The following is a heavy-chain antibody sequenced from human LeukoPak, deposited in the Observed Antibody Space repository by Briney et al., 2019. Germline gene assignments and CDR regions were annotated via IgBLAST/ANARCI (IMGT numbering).Heavy chain of an antibody. D-gene: IGHD3-3*01. J-gene: IGHJ4*02. CDR3: ARLGPDFWSGYSASLGYYFDY. CDR1: GYSFTSYW. V-gene: IGHV5-51*01. CDR2: IYPGDSDT. Sequence: GESLKISCKGSGYSFTSYWIGWVRQLPGKGLEWMGIIYPGDSDTRYSPSFQGQVTISADKSISTAYLQWSSLKASDTAMYYCARLGPDFWSGYSASLGYYFDYWGQGTLVTVSS.